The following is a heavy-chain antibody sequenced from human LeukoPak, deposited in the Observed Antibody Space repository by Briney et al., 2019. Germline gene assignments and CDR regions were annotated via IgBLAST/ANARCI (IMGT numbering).Heavy chain of an antibody. V-gene: IGHV3-13*04. J-gene: IGHJ4*02. CDR3: AKGSRVQWLDNSLFDY. D-gene: IGHD6-19*01. CDR1: GFTFSTYD. CDR2: IDTAGGT. Sequence: QPGGSLRLSCAASGFTFSTYDMHWVRQATGEGLEWVSAIDTAGGTYYPGSVKGRFTISRENTKNSLYLQMNSLRAGDTAVYYCAKGSRVQWLDNSLFDYWGQGTLVTVSS.